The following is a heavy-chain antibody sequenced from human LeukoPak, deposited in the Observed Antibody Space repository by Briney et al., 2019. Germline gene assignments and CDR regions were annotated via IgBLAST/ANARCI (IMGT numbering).Heavy chain of an antibody. V-gene: IGHV3-53*01. CDR2: IYSGTI. CDR1: GFTVSSNS. D-gene: IGHD4/OR15-4a*01. J-gene: IGHJ4*02. Sequence: PGGSLRLSCEASGFTVSSNSMSWVRQAPGKGLEWVSFIYSGTIHYSDSVKGRFTISRDNSKNTLYLQMNSLRAEDTAVYYCARRAGAYSHPYDYWGQGTLVTVSS. CDR3: ARRAGAYSHPYDY.